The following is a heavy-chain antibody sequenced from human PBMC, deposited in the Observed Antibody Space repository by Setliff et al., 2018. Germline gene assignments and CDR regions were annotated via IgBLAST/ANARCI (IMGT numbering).Heavy chain of an antibody. J-gene: IGHJ6*03. CDR3: ARGATVVIYYYMDV. D-gene: IGHD4-17*01. V-gene: IGHV1-8*02. CDR2: MNPNSGNT. CDR1: GGTFSSYA. Sequence: ASVKVSCKASGGTFSSYAISWVRQAPGQGLEWMGWMNPNSGNTGYAQKFQGRVTMTRNTSISTAYMELSSLRSEDTAVYYCARGATVVIYYYMDVWGKGTTVTVSS.